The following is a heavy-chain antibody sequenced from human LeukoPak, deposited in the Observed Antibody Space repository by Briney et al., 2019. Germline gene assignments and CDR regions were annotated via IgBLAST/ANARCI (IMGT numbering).Heavy chain of an antibody. CDR3: AKGSSGYFADL. J-gene: IGHJ5*02. CDR2: ISGSGGST. Sequence: GGSLRLSCAASGFTFSSYAMSWVRQAPGKGLEWVSDISGSGGSTYYADSVKGRFTISRDNSKNTLFLQMNSLRAEDTALYYCAKGSSGYFADLWGQGTLVTVSS. CDR1: GFTFSSYA. D-gene: IGHD3-22*01. V-gene: IGHV3-23*01.